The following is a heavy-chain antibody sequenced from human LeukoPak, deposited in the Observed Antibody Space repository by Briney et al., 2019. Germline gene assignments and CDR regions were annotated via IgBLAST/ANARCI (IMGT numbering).Heavy chain of an antibody. CDR3: ARSGYSDDAFDI. V-gene: IGHV4-59*01. D-gene: IGHD3-22*01. Sequence: PSETLSLTCTVSGGSISSYYWSWIRQPPGKGLEWIGYIYYSGGTNYNPSLKSRVTISVDTSKNQFSLKLSSVTAADTAVYYCARSGYSDDAFDIWGQGTMVTVSS. CDR1: GGSISSYY. CDR2: IYYSGGT. J-gene: IGHJ3*02.